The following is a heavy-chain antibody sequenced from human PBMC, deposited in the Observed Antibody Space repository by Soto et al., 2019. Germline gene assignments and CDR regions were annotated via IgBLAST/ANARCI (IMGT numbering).Heavy chain of an antibody. D-gene: IGHD6-19*01. Sequence: GGSRRLSCSAYGFTLSSYAVHWFRQAPGKGLEYVSAISSNGGSTYYADSVKGRFTISRDNSKNTLYLQMSSLRAEDTAVYYCVKGHSSGWSKGYWGQGTLVTVSS. CDR3: VKGHSSGWSKGY. V-gene: IGHV3-64D*06. CDR2: ISSNGGST. J-gene: IGHJ4*02. CDR1: GFTLSSYA.